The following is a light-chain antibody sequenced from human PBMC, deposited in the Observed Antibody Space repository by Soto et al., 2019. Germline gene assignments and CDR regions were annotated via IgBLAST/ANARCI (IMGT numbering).Light chain of an antibody. V-gene: IGKV3-20*01. J-gene: IGKJ4*01. CDR2: GAS. CDR3: QQYGCSPLT. Sequence: EIVLTQYPGTLSLSHRERATLSCRASQSVSSTYLAWYQQKPGQAPRLLIYGASSRATGIPDRVSGSGSGTDFTLTISRLEHEDLAVYYCQQYGCSPLTFGGGTKVDIK. CDR1: QSVSSTY.